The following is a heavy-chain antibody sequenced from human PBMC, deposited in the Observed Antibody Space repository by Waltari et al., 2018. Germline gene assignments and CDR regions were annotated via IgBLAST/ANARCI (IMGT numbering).Heavy chain of an antibody. D-gene: IGHD6-19*01. Sequence: QVQLVQSGAEVKKPGASVKVSCKASGYTFTGYYMHWVRQAPGQGLEWMGRINPNSGGTNYAQKFQGRVTMTRDTSISTAYMELSRLRSDDTAVYYCARDQYSSGWSKGGDAFDIWGQGTMVTVSS. V-gene: IGHV1-2*06. CDR3: ARDQYSSGWSKGGDAFDI. CDR2: INPNSGGT. CDR1: GYTFTGYY. J-gene: IGHJ3*02.